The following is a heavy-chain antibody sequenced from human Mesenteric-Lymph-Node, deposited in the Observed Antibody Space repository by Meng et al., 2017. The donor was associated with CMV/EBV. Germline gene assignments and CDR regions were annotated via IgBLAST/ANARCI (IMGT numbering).Heavy chain of an antibody. Sequence: GGSLRLSCKGSGYSFSAYWIGWVRQMPGKGLEWMGIIYPRDSDTRYSPSFQGQVTISADRSISTAYLQWNSLKASDTGIYYCARPFYTSRVYDAFDIWGQGTLVTVSS. CDR2: IYPRDSDT. CDR3: ARPFYTSRVYDAFDI. V-gene: IGHV5-51*01. D-gene: IGHD2-8*01. J-gene: IGHJ3*02. CDR1: GYSFSAYW.